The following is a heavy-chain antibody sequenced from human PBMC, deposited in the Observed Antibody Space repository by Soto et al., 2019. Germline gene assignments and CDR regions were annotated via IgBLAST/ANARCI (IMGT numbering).Heavy chain of an antibody. V-gene: IGHV4-39*01. CDR3: TRHRIEVVWRRFDY. J-gene: IGHJ4*02. D-gene: IGHD1-1*01. CDR1: ADSNSFRDSY. CDR2: SSYNGGT. Sequence: SETLSLTCTVSADSNSFRDSYWGWIRQPPGEGLQWIGSSSYNGGTFYNPSLKGRVDISIDASRRQSSLQLTAVTAADSAIYYCTRHRIEVVWRRFDYWGQGRPVTVSS.